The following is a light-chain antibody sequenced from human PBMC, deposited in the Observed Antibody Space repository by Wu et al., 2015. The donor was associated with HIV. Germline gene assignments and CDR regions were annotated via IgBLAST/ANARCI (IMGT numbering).Light chain of an antibody. J-gene: IGKJ1*01. V-gene: IGKV1-39*01. CDR3: QQSYITYPT. CDR2: AAS. CDR1: QNINNY. Sequence: DIQMTQSPSSLSASVGDRVIITCRTSQNINNYLNWYQHKQGQAPRLLIYAASSLQSGVPSRFSGSGSGTEFTLTISSLQLEDFATYFCQQSYITYPTFGQGTKVE.